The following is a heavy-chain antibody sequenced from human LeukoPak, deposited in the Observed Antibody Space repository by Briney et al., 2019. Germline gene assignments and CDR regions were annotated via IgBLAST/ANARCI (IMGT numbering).Heavy chain of an antibody. CDR3: AREANYGDYVYFDY. Sequence: ASVEVSCKASGYTFSSYGISWVRQAPGQGLEWMGWISAYNGNTNYAQKLQGRVTMTTDTSTSTAYMELRSLRSDDTAVYYCAREANYGDYVYFDYWGQGTLVTVSS. J-gene: IGHJ4*02. D-gene: IGHD4-17*01. V-gene: IGHV1-18*01. CDR2: ISAYNGNT. CDR1: GYTFSSYG.